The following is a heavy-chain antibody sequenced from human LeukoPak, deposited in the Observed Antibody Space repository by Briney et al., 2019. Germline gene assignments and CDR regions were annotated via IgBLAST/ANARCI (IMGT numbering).Heavy chain of an antibody. CDR2: IYYSGST. V-gene: IGHV4-39*01. CDR1: GGSISSSSYY. CDR3: ARLRYIRSGWQKYYFDY. Sequence: PSETLSLTCTVSGGSISSSSYYWGWIRQPPGKGLEWIGSIYYSGSTYYNPSLKSRVTISVDTSKNRFSLKLSSVTAADTAVYYCARLRYIRSGWQKYYFDYWGQGTLVTVSS. D-gene: IGHD6-19*01. J-gene: IGHJ4*02.